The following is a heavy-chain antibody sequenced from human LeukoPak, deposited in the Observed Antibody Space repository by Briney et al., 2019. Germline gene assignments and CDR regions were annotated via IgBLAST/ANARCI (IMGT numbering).Heavy chain of an antibody. CDR3: ARARYSNYAGGFDY. J-gene: IGHJ4*02. CDR1: GFTFSSYG. V-gene: IGHV3-30*03. D-gene: IGHD4-11*01. Sequence: GGSLRLSCAASGFTFSSYGMHWVRQAPGKGLEWVAVISYDGSNKYYADSVKGRFTISRDNSKNTVYVQMNSLRAEDTAVYYCARARYSNYAGGFDYWGQGTLVSVSS. CDR2: ISYDGSNK.